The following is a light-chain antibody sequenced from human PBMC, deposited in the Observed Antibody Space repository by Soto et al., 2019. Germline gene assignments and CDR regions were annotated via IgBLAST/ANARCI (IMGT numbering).Light chain of an antibody. J-gene: IGLJ2*01. CDR1: SSDVGGYNY. CDR3: SSYTSSSTLVV. V-gene: IGLV2-14*01. Sequence: QSALTQPASVSGSPGQSITISCTGTSSDVGGYNYVPWYQQHPGKAPKLMIYDVSNRTSGVSNRFSASKSGNTASLPISGLQAEDEADYYCSSYTSSSTLVVFGGGTQLTVL. CDR2: DVS.